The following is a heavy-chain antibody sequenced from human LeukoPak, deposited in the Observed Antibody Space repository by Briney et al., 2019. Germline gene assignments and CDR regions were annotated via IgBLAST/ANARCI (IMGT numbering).Heavy chain of an antibody. CDR2: ISYDGGNK. D-gene: IGHD5-18*01. CDR1: GFTFSSYA. V-gene: IGHV3-30*04. CDR3: ARDPGNSYGLGYFDY. J-gene: IGHJ4*02. Sequence: GRSLRLSCAASGFTFSSYAMHWVRQAPGKGLEWVAVISYDGGNKYYADSVKGRFTISRDNSKNTLYLQMNSLRAEDTTVYYCARDPGNSYGLGYFDYWGQGTLVTVSS.